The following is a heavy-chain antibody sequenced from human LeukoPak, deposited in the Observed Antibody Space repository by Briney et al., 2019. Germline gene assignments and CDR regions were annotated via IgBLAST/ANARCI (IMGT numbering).Heavy chain of an antibody. CDR2: IRYDGSNK. J-gene: IGHJ4*02. CDR1: GFTFSSYG. D-gene: IGHD3-16*02. V-gene: IGHV3-30*02. Sequence: PGGSLRLSCAASGFTFSSYGMHWVRQAPGKGLEWVAFIRYDGSNKYYADSVKDRFTISRDNSKNTLYLQMNSLRAEDTAVYYCAKDHGGTRNAVYDYVWGSYRLGSEYFDYWGQGTLVTVSS. CDR3: AKDHGGTRNAVYDYVWGSYRLGSEYFDY.